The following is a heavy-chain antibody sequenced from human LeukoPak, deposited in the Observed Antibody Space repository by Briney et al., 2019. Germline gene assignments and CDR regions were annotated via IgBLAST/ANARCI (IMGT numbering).Heavy chain of an antibody. CDR1: GYSFTSYW. J-gene: IGHJ4*02. CDR2: IYPADSDT. CDR3: ARHTKYSSSSRVFDY. D-gene: IGHD6-6*01. Sequence: GESLKISCKGSGYSFTSYWISWVRQMPGKGLEWMGIIYPADSDTRYSPSFQGQVTISADKSISTAYLQWSSLKASDTAMYYCARHTKYSSSSRVFDYWGQGALVTVSS. V-gene: IGHV5-51*01.